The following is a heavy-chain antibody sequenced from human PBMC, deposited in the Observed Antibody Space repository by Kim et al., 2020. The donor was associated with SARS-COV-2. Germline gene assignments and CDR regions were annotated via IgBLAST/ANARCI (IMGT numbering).Heavy chain of an antibody. J-gene: IGHJ4*02. V-gene: IGHV3-30*04. Sequence: GGSLRLSCAASGFTFSSYAMHWVRQAPGKGLEWVAVISYDGSNKYYADSVKGRFTISRDNSKNTLYLQMNSLRAEDTAVYYCARDASWELPGGYFDYWGQGTLVTVSS. CDR1: GFTFSSYA. CDR2: ISYDGSNK. CDR3: ARDASWELPGGYFDY. D-gene: IGHD1-26*01.